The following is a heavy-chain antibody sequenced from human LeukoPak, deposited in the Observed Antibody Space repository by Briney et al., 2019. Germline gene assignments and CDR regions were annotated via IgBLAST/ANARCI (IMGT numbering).Heavy chain of an antibody. J-gene: IGHJ4*02. V-gene: IGHV3-48*03. CDR3: ATDGAGKYGAFDY. Sequence: GGSLRLSCAASGFTFSSYEMNWVRQAPGKGLEWVSYISSSGSTIYYANSVKGRFTISRDNAKNSLYLHMNSLKAEDTAVYYCATDGAGKYGAFDYWGQGTLVTVSS. CDR1: GFTFSSYE. D-gene: IGHD4/OR15-4a*01. CDR2: ISSSGSTI.